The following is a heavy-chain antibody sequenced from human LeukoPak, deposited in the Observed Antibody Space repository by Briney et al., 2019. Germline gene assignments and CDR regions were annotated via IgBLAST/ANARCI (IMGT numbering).Heavy chain of an antibody. Sequence: SETLSLTCTVSGGSISSGSYYWSWIRQPAGKGLEWIGRIYTSGSTNYNPSLKSRVTISVDTSKNQFSLKLSSVTAADTAVYYCARGARPYGDYASFFYYMDVWGKGTTVTISS. CDR2: IYTSGST. J-gene: IGHJ6*03. D-gene: IGHD4-17*01. V-gene: IGHV4-61*02. CDR3: ARGARPYGDYASFFYYMDV. CDR1: GGSISSGSYY.